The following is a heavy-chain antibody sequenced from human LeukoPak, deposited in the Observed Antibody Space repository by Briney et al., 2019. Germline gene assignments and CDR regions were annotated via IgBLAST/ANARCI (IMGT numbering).Heavy chain of an antibody. CDR3: ARESDIVVAGTGFDY. CDR2: INLIGGST. CDR1: GYPFTSYY. V-gene: IGHV1-46*01. J-gene: IGHJ4*02. D-gene: IGHD6-19*01. Sequence: ASVKVSCKTSGYPFTSYYIHWVRQAPGQGLEWMGIINLIGGSTRYAQKFQGRVTMTRDTSTSTVYMELSSLRSEDTAVYYCARESDIVVAGTGFDYWGQGTLVT.